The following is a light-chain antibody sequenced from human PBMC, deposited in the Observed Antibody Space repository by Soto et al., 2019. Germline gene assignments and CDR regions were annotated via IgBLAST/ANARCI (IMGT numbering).Light chain of an antibody. CDR2: EVI. CDR3: CSYDGATTDV. V-gene: IGLV2-23*02. J-gene: IGLJ1*01. Sequence: QSVLTQPASVSGSPGQSITISCTGTSNTIGGDNVVSWYQQHPGTAPKVLIYEVIKRPSGVSNRFSCSISGSTASLTISGLWHEGQAANTCCSYDGATTDVFRSWTQVTV. CDR1: SNTIGGDNV.